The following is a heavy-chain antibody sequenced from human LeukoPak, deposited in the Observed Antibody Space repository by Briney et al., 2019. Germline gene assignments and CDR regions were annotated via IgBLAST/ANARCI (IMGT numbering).Heavy chain of an antibody. V-gene: IGHV3-21*01. J-gene: IGHJ4*02. CDR1: GFAFSSYS. CDR3: ARDRGGGFGGY. Sequence: GGSLRLSCAASGFAFSSYSMNWVRQAPGRGLEWVSSISSSSSYIYYADSVKGRFTISRDNAKHSLYLQMNSPRAEDTAVYYCARDRGGGFGGYWGQGTLVTVSS. CDR2: ISSSSSYI. D-gene: IGHD2-15*01.